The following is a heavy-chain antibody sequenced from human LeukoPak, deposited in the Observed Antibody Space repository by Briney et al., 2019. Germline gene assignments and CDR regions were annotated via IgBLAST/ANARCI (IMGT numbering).Heavy chain of an antibody. D-gene: IGHD2-8*01. CDR3: AKGKMSCTNGVCSYNLYYYYGMDV. V-gene: IGHV3-9*01. Sequence: PGRSLRLSCAASGFTFDDYAMHWVRQAPGKGLEWVSGISWNSGSIGYADSVKGRFTISRDNSKNTLYLQMNSLRAEDTAVYYCAKGKMSCTNGVCSYNLYYYYGMDVWGQGTTVTVSS. CDR1: GFTFDDYA. CDR2: ISWNSGSI. J-gene: IGHJ6*02.